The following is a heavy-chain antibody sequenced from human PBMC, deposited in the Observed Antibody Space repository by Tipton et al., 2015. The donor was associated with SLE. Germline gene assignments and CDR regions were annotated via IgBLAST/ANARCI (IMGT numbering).Heavy chain of an antibody. D-gene: IGHD3-10*01. CDR3: AKGLMVRGFIIDY. V-gene: IGHV3-30*02. J-gene: IGHJ4*02. Sequence: SGFTFSNHGMHWVRQAPGKGLEWVTFTRYDGSDKYYADSVKGRFTISRDNSKNTLYLQMNSLRDEDTAVYYCAKGLMVRGFIIDYWGQGMLVTVSS. CDR1: GFTFSNHG. CDR2: TRYDGSDK.